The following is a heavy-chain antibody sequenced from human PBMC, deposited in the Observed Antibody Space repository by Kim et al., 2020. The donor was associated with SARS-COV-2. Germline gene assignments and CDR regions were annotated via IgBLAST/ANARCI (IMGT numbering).Heavy chain of an antibody. CDR3: ATVLRRRAEGYYYYGMDV. V-gene: IGHV3-9*01. Sequence: GGSLRLSCAASGFTFDDYAMHWVRQAPGKGLEWVSGISWNSGSIGYADSVRGRFTISRDNAKNSLYLQMNSLRAEDTALYYCATVLRRRAEGYYYYGMDV. J-gene: IGHJ6*01. CDR2: ISWNSGSI. CDR1: GFTFDDYA. D-gene: IGHD3-9*01.